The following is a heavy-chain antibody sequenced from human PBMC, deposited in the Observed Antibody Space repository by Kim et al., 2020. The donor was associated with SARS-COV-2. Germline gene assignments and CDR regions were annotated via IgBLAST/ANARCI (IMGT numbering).Heavy chain of an antibody. V-gene: IGHV2-5*02. J-gene: IGHJ3*02. CDR3: ALIYYDILTGYYNAFDI. CDR1: GFSLSTSGVG. D-gene: IGHD3-9*01. CDR2: IYWDDDK. Sequence: SGPTLVKPTQTLTLTCTFSGFSLSTSGVGVGWIRQPPGKALEWLALIYWDDDKRYSPSLKSRLTITKDTSKNQVVLTMTNMDPVDTATYYCALIYYDILTGYYNAFDIWGQGTMVTVSS.